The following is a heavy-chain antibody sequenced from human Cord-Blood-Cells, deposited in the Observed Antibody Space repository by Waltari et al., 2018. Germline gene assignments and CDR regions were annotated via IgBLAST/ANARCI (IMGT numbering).Heavy chain of an antibody. V-gene: IGHV4-34*01. D-gene: IGHD5-18*01. CDR1: GGSFSGYS. CDR2: INHSGST. CDR3: ARLSTAMVTMNAFDI. Sequence: QVQLQQWGAGLLTPSETLSLTCAVYGGSFSGYSCSWIRQPPGKGLEWIGEINHSGSTNYNPSLKSRVTISVDTSKNQFSLKLSSVTAADTAVYYCARLSTAMVTMNAFDIWGQGTMVTVSS. J-gene: IGHJ3*02.